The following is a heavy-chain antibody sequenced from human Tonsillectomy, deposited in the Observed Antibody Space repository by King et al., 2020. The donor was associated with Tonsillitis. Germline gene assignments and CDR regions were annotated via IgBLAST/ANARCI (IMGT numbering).Heavy chain of an antibody. D-gene: IGHD3-16*02. CDR2: ISGSGGST. J-gene: IGHJ4*02. CDR1: GFTFSSYA. V-gene: IGHV3-23*04. Sequence: VQLVESGGGLVQPGGSLRLSCAASGFTFSSYAMNWVRQAPGKGLEWVSTISGSGGSTYYADSVKGRFTISRDNSRNTLYLQMSSLRAEDTAVYYCAKSHTRGYDYVWGSYHIDYWGQGTLVTVSS. CDR3: AKSHTRGYDYVWGSYHIDY.